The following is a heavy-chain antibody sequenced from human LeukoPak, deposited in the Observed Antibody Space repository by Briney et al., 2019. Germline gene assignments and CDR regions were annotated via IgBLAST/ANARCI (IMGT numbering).Heavy chain of an antibody. J-gene: IGHJ4*02. CDR3: ARGAHYDDYGGGYFDY. CDR2: ITGDGTST. V-gene: IGHV3-23*01. CDR1: GFTFISFG. Sequence: PGGSLRLSCAASGFTFISFGMNWVRQAPGKGLEWVSGITGDGTSTYYADSVKGRFTISRDNSKNTLYVQMNSLRAEDTAVYYCARGAHYDDYGGGYFDYWGQGTLVTVSS. D-gene: IGHD4-23*01.